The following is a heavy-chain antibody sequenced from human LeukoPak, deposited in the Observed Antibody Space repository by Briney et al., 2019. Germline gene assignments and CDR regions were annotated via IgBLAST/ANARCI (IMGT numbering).Heavy chain of an antibody. CDR3: AKFPDYYDSSGQSDAFDI. D-gene: IGHD3-22*01. V-gene: IGHV3-30*18. Sequence: GGSLRLSCAASGFTFSSYGMHWVRQAPGKGLEWGAVISYDGSNKYYADSVKGRFTISRDNSKNTLYLQMNSLRAEDTAVYYCAKFPDYYDSSGQSDAFDIWGQGTMVTVSS. J-gene: IGHJ3*02. CDR2: ISYDGSNK. CDR1: GFTFSSYG.